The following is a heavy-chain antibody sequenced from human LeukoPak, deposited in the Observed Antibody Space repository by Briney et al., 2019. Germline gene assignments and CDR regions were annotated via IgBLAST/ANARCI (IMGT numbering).Heavy chain of an antibody. V-gene: IGHV3-21*01. CDR3: ARDIVVGPEYYYGMDV. CDR1: GFTFSSYS. Sequence: PGGSLRLSCAASGFTFSSYSMNWVRQAPGKGLEWVSSISSSSSYIYYADSVKGRFTISRDNAKNSLYLQMNSLRAEDTAVYYRARDIVVGPEYYYGMDVWGQGTTVTVSS. D-gene: IGHD2-15*01. CDR2: ISSSSSYI. J-gene: IGHJ6*02.